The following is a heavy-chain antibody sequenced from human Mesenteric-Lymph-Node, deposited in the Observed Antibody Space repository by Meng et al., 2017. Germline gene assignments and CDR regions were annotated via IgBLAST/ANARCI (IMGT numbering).Heavy chain of an antibody. Sequence: ASVKVSCKASGYTFTSYDINWVRQATGQGLEWMGWMNPNSGNTGYAQKFQGRVTITRNTSISTAYMELSSLRSEDTAVYYCARVAWELRDTNYDAFDIWGQGTMVTVSS. CDR2: MNPNSGNT. CDR3: ARVAWELRDTNYDAFDI. CDR1: GYTFTSYD. D-gene: IGHD1-26*01. V-gene: IGHV1-8*03. J-gene: IGHJ3*02.